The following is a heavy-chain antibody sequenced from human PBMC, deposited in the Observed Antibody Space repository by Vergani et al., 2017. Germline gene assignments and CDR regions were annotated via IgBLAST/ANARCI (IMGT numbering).Heavy chain of an antibody. Sequence: HVQMVESGGGVVQPGRSLRLSCAVSGFRFSDYGMHWVPPAPGGGLEWVALISYDGDTTYYEDSVKGRFTISRDNSKNTLFLQMHSLRVEDTALYYCAKFPLNITTPDRGDFWGQGSLFTVSS. CDR2: ISYDGDTT. CDR1: GFRFSDYG. CDR3: AKFPLNITTPDRGDF. V-gene: IGHV3-30*18. J-gene: IGHJ4*02. D-gene: IGHD1-1*01.